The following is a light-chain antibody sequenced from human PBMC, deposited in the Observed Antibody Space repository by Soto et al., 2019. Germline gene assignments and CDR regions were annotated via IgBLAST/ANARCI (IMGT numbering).Light chain of an antibody. CDR1: QSIDSY. CDR3: QQSYSAPQT. CDR2: AS. V-gene: IGKV1-39*01. J-gene: IGKJ1*01. Sequence: DIQMTQSPSSLSASVGDRVTITCRASQSIDSYLSWYQQKPGKAPKLLIYASSLHSGVPSRFSGSGSGTDFTLSISSLQPEDSATYYCQQSYSAPQTFGQGTKVDIK.